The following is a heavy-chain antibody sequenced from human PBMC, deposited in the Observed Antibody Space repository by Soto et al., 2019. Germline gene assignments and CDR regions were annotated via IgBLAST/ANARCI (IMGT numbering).Heavy chain of an antibody. J-gene: IGHJ4*02. CDR1: GGSITSSEYS. CDR3: ARDHYSSSSPYFFDS. V-gene: IGHV4-30-2*01. D-gene: IGHD6-6*01. Sequence: PSETLSLTCNVSGGSITSSEYSWNWIRQATGKGLEWIGFIYHTGTLYYNPSLKSRVTISRDRSENLFSLKLSSVTAADTAVYFCARDHYSSSSPYFFDSWGQGTLVTVSS. CDR2: IYHTGTL.